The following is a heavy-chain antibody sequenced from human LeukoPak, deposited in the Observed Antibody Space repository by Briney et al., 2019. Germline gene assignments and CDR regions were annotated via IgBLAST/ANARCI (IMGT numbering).Heavy chain of an antibody. CDR3: AREGWGYYFDF. V-gene: IGHV4-59*01. J-gene: IGHJ4*02. CDR1: DGSSSSSS. CDR2: IYYSGTT. D-gene: IGHD7-27*01. Sequence: PSETLSLTCTVSDGSSSSSSWNWIRQPPDKGLEWIGYIYYSGTTNYNPSLKSRVTISVDTSKNQFSLKLSSVTAADTAVYYCAREGWGYYFDFWGQGTLVTVSS.